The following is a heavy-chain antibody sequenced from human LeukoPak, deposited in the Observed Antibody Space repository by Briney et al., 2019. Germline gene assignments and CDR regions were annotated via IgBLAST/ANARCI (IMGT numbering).Heavy chain of an antibody. V-gene: IGHV1-18*01. CDR2: ISGYNGNT. Sequence: GASVKVSCKASGNTLTTYGISWVRQAPGQGLEWMGWISGYNGNTNFAQKFQGRLTMTTDTSTVTAYMELRSLRSDDTAVYYCARVRGSYHPVYFDYWGQGTLVTVSS. J-gene: IGHJ4*02. D-gene: IGHD1-26*01. CDR1: GNTLTTYG. CDR3: ARVRGSYHPVYFDY.